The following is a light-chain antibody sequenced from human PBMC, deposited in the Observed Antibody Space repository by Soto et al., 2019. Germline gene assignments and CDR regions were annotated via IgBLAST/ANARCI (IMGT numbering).Light chain of an antibody. J-gene: IGLJ1*01. Sequence: QSAMTQPPSASGTPGQTVTISCSGSSSNIGANTVNWYQQVPGTAPKLLHYINDQRPSGVPDRFSGSRSGTSASLDISGLQSEDEADYYCAAWDDSLNGYVLGTGTKLTVL. CDR1: SSNIGANT. CDR2: IND. CDR3: AAWDDSLNGYV. V-gene: IGLV1-44*01.